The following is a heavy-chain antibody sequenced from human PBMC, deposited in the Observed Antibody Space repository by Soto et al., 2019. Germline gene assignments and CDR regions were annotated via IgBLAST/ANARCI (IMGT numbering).Heavy chain of an antibody. D-gene: IGHD1-1*01. Sequence: SETLSLTCIFSVGSVSTGGYYWSWIRQPLGKGLEWIGYIYYTGSINYNPSLRSRVTISVDTSKNQFSLRLSSVTAADTAVFYCPRVGMLSSKRDAFHIWGQGALVTVSS. J-gene: IGHJ3*02. CDR1: VGSVSTGGYY. CDR3: PRVGMLSSKRDAFHI. V-gene: IGHV4-61*08. CDR2: IYYTGSI.